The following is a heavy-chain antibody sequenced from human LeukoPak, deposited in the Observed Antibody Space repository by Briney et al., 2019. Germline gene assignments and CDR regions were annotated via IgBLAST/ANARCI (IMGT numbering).Heavy chain of an antibody. J-gene: IGHJ3*02. CDR2: FYYSGST. Sequence: SQTLSLTCTVSGGSISSGSYYWSWIRQPPGKGLEWIGYFYYSGSTYYNPSLKSRVTISVDTSKNQFSLKLSSVTAADTAVYYCASPGYCSGGSCYPSLAYDAFDIWGQGTMVTVSS. V-gene: IGHV4-30-2*03. CDR3: ASPGYCSGGSCYPSLAYDAFDI. CDR1: GGSISSGSYY. D-gene: IGHD2-15*01.